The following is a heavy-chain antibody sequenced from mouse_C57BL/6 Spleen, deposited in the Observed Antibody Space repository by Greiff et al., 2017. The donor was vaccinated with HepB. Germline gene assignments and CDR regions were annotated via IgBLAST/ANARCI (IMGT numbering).Heavy chain of an antibody. CDR1: GFSLTSYG. J-gene: IGHJ4*01. CDR2: ICSDGST. V-gene: IGHV2-6*03. D-gene: IGHD2-3*01. Sequence: QVQLKESGPGLVAPSQRLSITCNVSGFSLTSYGVHWVRQPPGKGLEWLVVICSDGSTTYNSALNSRLSISTDNSKSQVFLKMNSLQPDDTAMYYCARRDGYYAAMDYWGQGTSVTVSA. CDR3: ARRDGYYAAMDY.